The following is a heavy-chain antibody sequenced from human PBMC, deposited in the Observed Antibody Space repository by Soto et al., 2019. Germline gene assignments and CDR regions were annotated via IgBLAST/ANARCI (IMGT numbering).Heavy chain of an antibody. V-gene: IGHV1-8*01. Sequence: GAPVKASSKASGYTFTNNDATWVHQATGQGLEWMGWMNPVSGDTGYAQKFQAKVTMTRNISIATAYMELRSLRSEHTPTYYCARMASFGSLNWLGPWGQGTLGAVSS. CDR1: GYTFTNND. CDR2: MNPVSGDT. CDR3: ARMASFGSLNWLGP. J-gene: IGHJ5*01. D-gene: IGHD5-18*01.